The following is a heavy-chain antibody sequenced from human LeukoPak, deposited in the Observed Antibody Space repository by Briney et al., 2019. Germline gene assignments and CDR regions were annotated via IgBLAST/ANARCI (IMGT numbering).Heavy chain of an antibody. CDR1: GLTFSSFS. Sequence: GGSLRLSCGASGLTFSSFSMTWVRQAPGKGLEWVASIIVSGATYYADPVKGRFTISRDSFRGMLFLQMDSLRVEDTAVYFCAKGSVGNADFASWGQGALVTVSS. D-gene: IGHD6-25*01. CDR2: IIVSGAT. CDR3: AKGSVGNADFAS. V-gene: IGHV3-23*01. J-gene: IGHJ4*02.